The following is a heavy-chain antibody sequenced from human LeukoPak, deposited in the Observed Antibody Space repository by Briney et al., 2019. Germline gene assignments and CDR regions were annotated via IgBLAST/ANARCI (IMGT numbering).Heavy chain of an antibody. J-gene: IGHJ3*02. CDR2: ISAYNGNT. Sequence: ASVKVSCKASGYTFTSYGISWVRQAPGQGLEWMGWISAYNGNTNYAQKLQGRVTMTTDTSTSTAYMELRSLRSDDTAVYYCARPTTVTTLGAFGIWGQGTMVTVSS. V-gene: IGHV1-18*01. CDR3: ARPTTVTTLGAFGI. D-gene: IGHD4-17*01. CDR1: GYTFTSYG.